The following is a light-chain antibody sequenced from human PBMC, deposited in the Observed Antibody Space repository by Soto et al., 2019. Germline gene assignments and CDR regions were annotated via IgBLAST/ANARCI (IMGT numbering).Light chain of an antibody. CDR2: GAS. CDR1: QSISSNY. V-gene: IGKV3-20*01. CDR3: QQYVSSPRT. J-gene: IGKJ1*01. Sequence: NVLTQSPGTLSLSPGEGATLSCRASQSISSNYLAWYHQKPGQAPRLLIYGASSRATDIPDRFSGSGSGTDFTLTISRLEPEDFAVYYCQQYVSSPRTFGQGTKVDIK.